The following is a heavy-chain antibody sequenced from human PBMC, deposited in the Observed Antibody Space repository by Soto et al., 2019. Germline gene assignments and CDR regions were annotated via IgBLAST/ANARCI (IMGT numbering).Heavy chain of an antibody. D-gene: IGHD6-19*01. V-gene: IGHV4-59*08. CDR3: ARHARRLQWLVQNDWFDL. CDR1: GGSISSYY. Sequence: PSETLSLTCTVSGGSISSYYWSWIRQPPGKGLEWIGYIYYSGSTNYNPSLKSRVTISVDTSKNQFSLKLSSVTAADTAVYYCARHARRLQWLVQNDWFDLWGQGTLVTVSS. CDR2: IYYSGST. J-gene: IGHJ5*02.